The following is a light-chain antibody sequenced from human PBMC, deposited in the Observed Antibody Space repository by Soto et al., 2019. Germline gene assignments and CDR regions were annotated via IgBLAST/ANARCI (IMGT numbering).Light chain of an antibody. CDR2: HDD. J-gene: IGLJ3*02. Sequence: QSVLTQPPSVSEAPRQRVTISCSGSSSNIGENYVNWYQQVPGKPPKLLLYHDDKLPSGVSDRFSGSKSGTSASLAISGLQSEDEADYYCEAWDDTLNGHVYGGGTKLTVL. V-gene: IGLV1-36*01. CDR3: EAWDDTLNGHV. CDR1: SSNIGENY.